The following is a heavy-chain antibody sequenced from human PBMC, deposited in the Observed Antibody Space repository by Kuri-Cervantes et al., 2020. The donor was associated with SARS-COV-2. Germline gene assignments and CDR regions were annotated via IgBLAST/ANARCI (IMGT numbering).Heavy chain of an antibody. J-gene: IGHJ5*02. CDR2: IGTAGDT. CDR1: GFTFSSYD. CDR3: ARDLQRPGGWFDP. D-gene: IGHD1-1*01. V-gene: IGHV3-13*01. Sequence: GGSLRLSCAASGFTFSSYDMHWVRQATGKGLEWVSAIGTAGDTYYPGSVKGRFTISRENAKNSLYLQMNSLRAEDTAMYYCARDLQRPGGWFDPWGQGTLVTVSS.